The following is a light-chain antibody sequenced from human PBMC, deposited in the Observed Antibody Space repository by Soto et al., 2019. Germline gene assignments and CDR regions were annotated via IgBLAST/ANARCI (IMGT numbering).Light chain of an antibody. Sequence: PGERASLSCGASQSITSSFLAWYQQKPGQAPRLLIYGASTRATGIPARFSGSGSGTEFTLTISSLQSEDFEIYYCQQYNNWPITFGQGTRLE. V-gene: IGKV3-15*01. CDR2: GAS. CDR1: QSITSS. CDR3: QQYNNWPIT. J-gene: IGKJ5*01.